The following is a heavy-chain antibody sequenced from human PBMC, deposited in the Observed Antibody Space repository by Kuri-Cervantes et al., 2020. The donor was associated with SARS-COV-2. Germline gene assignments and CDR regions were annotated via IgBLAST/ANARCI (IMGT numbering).Heavy chain of an antibody. D-gene: IGHD1-26*01. J-gene: IGHJ6*03. Sequence: GESLKISCAASGFTFSSYWMHWVRQAPGKGLVWVSRVNSDGSSTSYADSVKGRFTISRDNSKNTLYLQMNSLRAEDTVVYYCAKVVSYRYYYYMDVWGKGTTVTVSS. CDR2: VNSDGSST. CDR3: AKVVSYRYYYYMDV. V-gene: IGHV3-74*01. CDR1: GFTFSSYW.